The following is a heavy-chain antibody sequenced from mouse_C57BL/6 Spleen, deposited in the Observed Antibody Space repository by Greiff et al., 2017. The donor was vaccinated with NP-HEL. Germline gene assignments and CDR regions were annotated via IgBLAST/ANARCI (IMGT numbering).Heavy chain of an antibody. V-gene: IGHV1-69*01. J-gene: IGHJ4*01. Sequence: QVQLKQPGAELVMPGASVKLSCKASGYTFTSYWMHWVKQRPGQGLEWIGEIDPSDSYTNYNQKFKGKSTLTVDKSSSTAYMQLSSLTSEDSAVYYCARGDGSLYYYAMDYWGQGTSVTVSS. D-gene: IGHD6-5*01. CDR3: ARGDGSLYYYAMDY. CDR2: IDPSDSYT. CDR1: GYTFTSYW.